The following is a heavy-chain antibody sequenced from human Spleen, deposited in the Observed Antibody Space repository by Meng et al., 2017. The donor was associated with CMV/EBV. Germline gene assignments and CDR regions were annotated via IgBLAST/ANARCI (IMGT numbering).Heavy chain of an antibody. D-gene: IGHD6-19*01. J-gene: IGHJ4*02. CDR3: ARGGAYSSGWFPASFDY. V-gene: IGHV3-21*01. Sequence: FTFSSYSMNRVRQGPGKGLEWVSSISSSSSYIYYADSVTGRFTISRDNAKNSLYLQMNSLRAEDTAVYYCARGGAYSSGWFPASFDYWGQGTLVTVSS. CDR1: FTFSSYS. CDR2: ISSSSSYI.